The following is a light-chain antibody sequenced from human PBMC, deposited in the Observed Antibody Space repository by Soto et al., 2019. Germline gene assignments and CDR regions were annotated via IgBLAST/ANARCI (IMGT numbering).Light chain of an antibody. J-gene: IGKJ4*01. Sequence: ETVLTQSPGTLSLSPGERATLSCRASQSVNSNYLAWYQQKPGQAPRLLIFGASTRATGIPDRFSGTGSGTDFTLTISRLEPEDFAVYYCQHYRSSTPTFGGGTRVDIK. V-gene: IGKV3-20*01. CDR3: QHYRSSTPT. CDR2: GAS. CDR1: QSVNSNY.